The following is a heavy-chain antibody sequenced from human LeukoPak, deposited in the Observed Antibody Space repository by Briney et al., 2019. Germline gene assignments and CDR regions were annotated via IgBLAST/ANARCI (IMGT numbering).Heavy chain of an antibody. Sequence: GESLKTSCRGSGYTSTTYWIAWVRQMPGKGLEWMGIIYPGDSDTRYSPSFQGQVTISADKSISTAYLQWSSLKASDTAMYYCAGPRDSSSWHFDFWGQGTLVTVSS. V-gene: IGHV5-51*01. CDR2: IYPGDSDT. D-gene: IGHD6-13*01. CDR1: GYTSTTYW. J-gene: IGHJ4*02. CDR3: AGPRDSSSWHFDF.